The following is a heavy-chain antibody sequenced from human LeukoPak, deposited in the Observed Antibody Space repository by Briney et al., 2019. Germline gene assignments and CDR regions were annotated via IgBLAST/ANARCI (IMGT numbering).Heavy chain of an antibody. V-gene: IGHV3-43D*03. CDR1: GFTFDDYA. CDR2: ISWDGGST. D-gene: IGHD3-10*01. CDR3: AKDRFYGSGSLDY. Sequence: GGSLRLSCAASGFTFDDYAMHWVRQAPGKGLEWVSLISWDGGSTYYADSVKGRFTISRDNSKNSLYLQMNSLRAEDTALYYCAKDRFYGSGSLDYWGQGTLVTVSS. J-gene: IGHJ4*02.